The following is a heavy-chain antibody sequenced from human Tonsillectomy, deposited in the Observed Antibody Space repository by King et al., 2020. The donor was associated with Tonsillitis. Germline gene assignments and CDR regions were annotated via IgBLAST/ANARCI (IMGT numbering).Heavy chain of an antibody. D-gene: IGHD4-11*01. J-gene: IGHJ4*02. CDR1: GFTFSNYG. V-gene: IGHV3-30*02. Sequence: VQLVESGGGVVQPGGSLRLSCAASGFTFSNYGMHWVRQAPGKGLEWVAFIRYDTINKYYADSVKGRFTISRDNSRNTVYLQMNSLRAEDTAVYYCAKDFTYGNYDYWGQGTLVTVSS. CDR2: IRYDTINK. CDR3: AKDFTYGNYDY.